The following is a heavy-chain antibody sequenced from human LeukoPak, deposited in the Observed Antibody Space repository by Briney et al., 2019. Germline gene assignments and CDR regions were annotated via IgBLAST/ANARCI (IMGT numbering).Heavy chain of an antibody. D-gene: IGHD4-17*01. CDR3: ARDPNGDYIGAFDM. CDR2: ISGSGT. CDR1: GFTFRSYA. V-gene: IGHV3-23*01. J-gene: IGHJ3*02. Sequence: GGSLRLSCATSGFTFRSYAMIWVRQAPERGLQWVSGISGSGTYYADFAKGRFTISRDNSKNTLYLQMNSLRAEDTATYYCARDPNGDYIGAFDMWGQGTMVTVSS.